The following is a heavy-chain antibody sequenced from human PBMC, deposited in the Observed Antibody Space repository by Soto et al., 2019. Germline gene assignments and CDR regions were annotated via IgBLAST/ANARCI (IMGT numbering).Heavy chain of an antibody. CDR2: IIPIFGTA. D-gene: IGHD2-15*01. Sequence: SVKGYRKGAVGGLSIDPGSCGRQKNEQGLEWMGGIIPIFGTANYAQKFQGRVTITADESTSTAYMELSSLRSVDTATYYCAHRPKYCSGGSCYFAYFDYWGQGTLVTVSS. CDR1: VGGLSIDP. V-gene: IGHV1-69*01. CDR3: AHRPKYCSGGSCYFAYFDY. J-gene: IGHJ4*02.